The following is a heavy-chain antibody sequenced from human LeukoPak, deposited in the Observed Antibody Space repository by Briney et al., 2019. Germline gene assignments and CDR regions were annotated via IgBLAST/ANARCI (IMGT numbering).Heavy chain of an antibody. D-gene: IGHD4-17*01. V-gene: IGHV1-24*01. CDR3: ATDGHDYGDYLLGY. Sequence: ASVKVSCKVSGYTLTELSMHWVRQAPGKGLEWMGGFDPEDGETIYAQKFQGRVTMTEDTSTDTAYMEPSSLRSEDTAVYYCATDGHDYGDYLLGYWGQGTLVTVSS. J-gene: IGHJ4*02. CDR2: FDPEDGET. CDR1: GYTLTELS.